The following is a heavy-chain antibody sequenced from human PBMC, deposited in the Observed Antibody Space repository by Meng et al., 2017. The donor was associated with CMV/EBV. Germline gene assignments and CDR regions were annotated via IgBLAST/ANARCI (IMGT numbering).Heavy chain of an antibody. CDR1: GGTFSSYT. V-gene: IGHV1-69*04. CDR3: AREGIRYFDWLLPGYYFDY. CDR2: IIPILGIA. D-gene: IGHD3-9*01. J-gene: IGHJ4*02. Sequence: SVKVSCKASGGTFSSYTISWVRQAPGQGLEWMGRIIPILGIANYAQKFQGRVTITADKSTSTACMELSSLRSEDTAVYYCAREGIRYFDWLLPGYYFDYWGQGTLVTVSS.